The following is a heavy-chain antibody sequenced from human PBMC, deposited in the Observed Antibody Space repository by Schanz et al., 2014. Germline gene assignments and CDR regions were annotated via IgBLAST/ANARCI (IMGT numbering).Heavy chain of an antibody. CDR3: ARPALWFGDNCFDP. V-gene: IGHV3-48*01. CDR2: IRSSSTPI. Sequence: VQLVDSGGGLVKPGGSLRLSCAASGFTFSDYSMNWVRQAPGKGPEWVSYIRSSSTPIYYADSVKGRFTISRDNAKNSLYLQMNSLRAEDTAVYYCARPALWFGDNCFDPWGQGTLVTVSS. D-gene: IGHD3-10*01. CDR1: GFTFSDYS. J-gene: IGHJ5*02.